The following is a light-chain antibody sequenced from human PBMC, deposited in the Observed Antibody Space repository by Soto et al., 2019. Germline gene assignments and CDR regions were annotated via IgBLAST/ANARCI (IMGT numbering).Light chain of an antibody. V-gene: IGLV1-51*01. CDR3: GTWDSSLSAGV. Sequence: QSVLTQPPSVSAAPGQKVTMSCSGSSSNIGNSYVSWYQQLPGTAPKLLIYDNNKRPSGIPDRFSGSKSGTSATLGITGLQTGDEADYYCGTWDSSLSAGVFGGGPKLTFL. CDR1: SSNIGNSY. CDR2: DNN. J-gene: IGLJ2*01.